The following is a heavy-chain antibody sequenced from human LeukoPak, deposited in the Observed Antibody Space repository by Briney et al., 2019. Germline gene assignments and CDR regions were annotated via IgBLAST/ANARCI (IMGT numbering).Heavy chain of an antibody. Sequence: GGSLRLSCAASGFTFSSYWMSWVRQAPGKGLEWVANIKQDGSEKYYVDSVKGRFTISRDNAKNSLYLQMNSLRAEDTAVYYCARVPFYYYDSSGYYWGQGTLVTVSS. CDR2: IKQDGSEK. CDR3: ARVPFYYYDSSGYY. D-gene: IGHD3-22*01. J-gene: IGHJ4*02. V-gene: IGHV3-7*01. CDR1: GFTFSSYW.